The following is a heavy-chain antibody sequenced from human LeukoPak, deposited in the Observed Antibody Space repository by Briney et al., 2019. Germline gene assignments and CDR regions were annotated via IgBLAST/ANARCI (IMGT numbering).Heavy chain of an antibody. D-gene: IGHD5-12*01. CDR1: GDPINSFY. V-gene: IGHV4-59*01. Sequence: PSETLSLTCTVSGDPINSFYWSWIRQPPGKGLEWIGHIYYSGSTNYNPSLKSRVTISVDTSKNQFSLRLNSVTAADTAMYYCARDRSGYGYFDYWGQGTLVTVSS. CDR2: IYYSGST. CDR3: ARDRSGYGYFDY. J-gene: IGHJ4*02.